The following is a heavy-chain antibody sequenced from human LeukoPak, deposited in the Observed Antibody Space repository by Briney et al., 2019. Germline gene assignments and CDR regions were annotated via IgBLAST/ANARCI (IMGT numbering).Heavy chain of an antibody. CDR2: INQDGSVK. CDR1: GFTFSTHW. J-gene: IGHJ4*02. D-gene: IGHD2-2*01. CDR3: ARDGVAPGIYFDY. V-gene: IGHV3-7*05. Sequence: GESLRLSCVASGFTFSTHWMSWVRQAPGKGLEWVANINQDGSVKYYVDSVKGRFTISRDNAKNSLYLQVNSLRAEDSAVYYCARDGVAPGIYFDYWGQGTLVTVSS.